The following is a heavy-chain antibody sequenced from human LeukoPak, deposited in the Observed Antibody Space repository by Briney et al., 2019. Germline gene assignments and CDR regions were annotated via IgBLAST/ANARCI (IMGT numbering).Heavy chain of an antibody. J-gene: IGHJ4*02. Sequence: GGSLRLSCAASGFTFDDYAMHWVRHAPGKGLEWVSLISWDGGSTYYADSVKGRFTISRDNSKNSLYLQMNSLRAEDTALYYCAKGDYSSGWYFDYWGQGTLVTVSS. CDR3: AKGDYSSGWYFDY. CDR2: ISWDGGST. V-gene: IGHV3-43D*03. D-gene: IGHD6-19*01. CDR1: GFTFDDYA.